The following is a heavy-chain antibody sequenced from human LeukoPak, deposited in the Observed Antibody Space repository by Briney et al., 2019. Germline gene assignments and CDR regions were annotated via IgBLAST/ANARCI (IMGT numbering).Heavy chain of an antibody. J-gene: IGHJ6*03. D-gene: IGHD2-15*01. V-gene: IGHV3-43D*04. CDR3: RKGPWWIMDYYMDV. CDR1: GFTLYDYV. CDR2: ISWDGGST. Sequence: GGSLRLSCAPSGFTLYDYVMQSVRQAPGKGLGWVSLISWDGGSTYSADSVKGRFTISRDKSKNSLYLQMNSLRAQDTALYYWRKGPWWIMDYYMDVWGKGTTVTVSS.